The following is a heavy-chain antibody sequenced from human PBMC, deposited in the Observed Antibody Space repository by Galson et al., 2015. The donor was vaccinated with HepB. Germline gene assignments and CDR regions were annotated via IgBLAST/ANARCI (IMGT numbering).Heavy chain of an antibody. CDR1: GFTFSHYS. V-gene: IGHV3-21*01. CDR2: ISTSGGYI. CDR3: ARFICGYSGSWLDS. Sequence: SLRLSCAASGFTFSHYSMNWVRQAPGKGLEWVSDISTSGGYIYYADAVKGRFTISRDNAKNSLYLQMNSLTAEDTAVYFCARFICGYSGSWLDSWGQGTLVTVSS. D-gene: IGHD6-13*01. J-gene: IGHJ5*01.